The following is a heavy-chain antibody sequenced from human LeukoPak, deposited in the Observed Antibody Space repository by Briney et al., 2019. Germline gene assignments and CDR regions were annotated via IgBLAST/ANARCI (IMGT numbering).Heavy chain of an antibody. CDR3: AEDRFDSSSWGSFDY. CDR1: GFTFSSYA. Sequence: GGSLRLSCAAPGFTFSSYAMSWVRQAPGKGLEWVSAISGSGGSTYYADSVKGRFTISRDNSKNTLYLQMNSLRAEDTAVYYCAEDRFDSSSWGSFDYWGQGTLVTVSS. D-gene: IGHD6-13*01. V-gene: IGHV3-23*01. J-gene: IGHJ4*02. CDR2: ISGSGGST.